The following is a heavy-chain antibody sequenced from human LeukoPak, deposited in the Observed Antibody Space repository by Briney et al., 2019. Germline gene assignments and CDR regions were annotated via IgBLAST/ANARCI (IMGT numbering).Heavy chain of an antibody. J-gene: IGHJ4*02. D-gene: IGHD6-13*01. CDR1: GGSTNSFF. Sequence: SETLSLTCTVSGGSTNSFFWSWIRQPPGKELEWIGYISYSGTTKYNPSLESRVTISPDRSKNQFSLKLTSVTAADTAVYYCARGNTIAATEWGQGTLVTVSS. CDR2: ISYSGTT. V-gene: IGHV4-59*01. CDR3: ARGNTIAATE.